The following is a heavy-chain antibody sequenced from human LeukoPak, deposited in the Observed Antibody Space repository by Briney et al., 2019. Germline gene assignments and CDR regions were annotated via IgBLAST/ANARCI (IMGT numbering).Heavy chain of an antibody. D-gene: IGHD3-10*01. Sequence: KSGGSLRLSCAASGVSFRSYSMNWVRQAPGKGLEWVTFISSDSKYIYYADSVKGRFTISRDNAKNSLFLQMSSLRAEDTAVYYCARHLELPGPGDYWGQGTLVTVSS. CDR3: ARHLELPGPGDY. CDR2: ISSDSKYI. J-gene: IGHJ4*02. CDR1: GVSFRSYS. V-gene: IGHV3-21*01.